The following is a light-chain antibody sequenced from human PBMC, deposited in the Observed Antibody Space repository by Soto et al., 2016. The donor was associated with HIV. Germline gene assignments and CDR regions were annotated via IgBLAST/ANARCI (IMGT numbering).Light chain of an antibody. J-gene: IGKJ4*01. CDR3: QKYNNDVT. Sequence: IQLTQSPSSLSASIGDTVSITCRASQDIFNYLAWYQQKPGEVPKLLIFAAISLHSGVPSRFSGRGSGTQFTLTISSLQPEDIGTYYCQKYNNDVTFGGGTKVEI. V-gene: IGKV1-27*01. CDR1: QDIFNY. CDR2: AAI.